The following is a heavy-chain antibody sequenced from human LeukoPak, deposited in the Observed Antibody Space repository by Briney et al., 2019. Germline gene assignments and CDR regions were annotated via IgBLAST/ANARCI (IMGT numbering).Heavy chain of an antibody. CDR3: AGTDGLNYYYGMDV. Sequence: GGSLRLSCAASGFTFSSYWMSWVRQAPGKGLEWVANIKQDGSEKYYVDSVKGRFTISRDNAKNPLYLQMNSLRAEDTAVYYCAGTDGLNYYYGMDVWGQGTTVTVSS. D-gene: IGHD5-24*01. V-gene: IGHV3-7*01. CDR2: IKQDGSEK. CDR1: GFTFSSYW. J-gene: IGHJ6*02.